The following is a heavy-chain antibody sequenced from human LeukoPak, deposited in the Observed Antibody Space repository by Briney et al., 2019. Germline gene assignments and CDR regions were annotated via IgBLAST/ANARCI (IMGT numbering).Heavy chain of an antibody. CDR3: AKVKVPAAIDYYYYMDV. V-gene: IGHV3-23*01. Sequence: PGGSLRLSCAASGFTFSSYAMSWVRQAPGKGLEWVSAISGSGGSTYYADSVKGRFTISRDNSKNTLYLQMNSLRAEDTAVYYCAKVKVPAAIDYYYYMDVWGKGTTVTVSS. CDR2: ISGSGGST. J-gene: IGHJ6*03. D-gene: IGHD2-2*01. CDR1: GFTFSSYA.